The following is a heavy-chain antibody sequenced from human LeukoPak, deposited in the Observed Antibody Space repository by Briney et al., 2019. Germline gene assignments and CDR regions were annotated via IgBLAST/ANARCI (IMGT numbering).Heavy chain of an antibody. CDR1: GFTFSSYD. J-gene: IGHJ4*02. V-gene: IGHV3-13*01. D-gene: IGHD3-22*01. CDR3: ARGEEYYDSSGYYYFDY. Sequence: GGSLRLSCAASGFTFSSYDMHWVRQATGKGLEWVSAIGTAGDTYYPGSVKGRFTISRENAKNSLYLQMNSLRAGDTAVYYCARGEEYYDSSGYYYFDYWGQGTLVTVSS. CDR2: IGTAGDT.